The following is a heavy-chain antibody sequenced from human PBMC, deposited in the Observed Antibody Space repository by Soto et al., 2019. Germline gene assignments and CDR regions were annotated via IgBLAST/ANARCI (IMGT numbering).Heavy chain of an antibody. CDR3: AKDRGCPDYYYGMDV. J-gene: IGHJ6*02. D-gene: IGHD1-26*01. CDR1: GFTFSSYS. CDR2: ISGSGGTT. Sequence: EVPLLESGGGLVQPGGSLRLSCAASGFTFSSYSMSWVRQAPGKGLDWVSTISGSGGTTYYADSVKGRFTISRDNSKYTLYLQMNSLRAEDTALYYGAKDRGCPDYYYGMDVWGQGTTVTVSS. V-gene: IGHV3-23*01.